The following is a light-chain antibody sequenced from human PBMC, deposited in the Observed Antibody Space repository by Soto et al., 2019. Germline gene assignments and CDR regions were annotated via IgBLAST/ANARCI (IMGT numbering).Light chain of an antibody. CDR3: QQYVMPPFT. J-gene: IGKJ2*01. Sequence: EIVLTQSPGTLSLSPGETVTLPCRASQSVSKWYVAWYQVKPGQAPRLVIYGASSRATGIPDRFSGGGSGTEFTLSISRLEPEDFAVYYCQQYVMPPFTFGRGTKVDIK. V-gene: IGKV3-20*01. CDR2: GAS. CDR1: QSVSKWY.